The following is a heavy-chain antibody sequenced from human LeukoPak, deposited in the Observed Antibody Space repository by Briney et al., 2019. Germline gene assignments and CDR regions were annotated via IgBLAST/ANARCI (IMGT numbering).Heavy chain of an antibody. Sequence: ASVKVSCKASGYTFTGYYMHWVRQAPGQGLEWMGWINPNSGGTNYAQKFQGRVTMTRDTSISTAYMELSRLRSDDTAVYYCAREDYGYYYYMDVWGKGTTVTVSS. CDR3: AREDYGYYYYMDV. CDR2: INPNSGGT. D-gene: IGHD4-17*01. J-gene: IGHJ6*03. CDR1: GYTFTGYY. V-gene: IGHV1-2*02.